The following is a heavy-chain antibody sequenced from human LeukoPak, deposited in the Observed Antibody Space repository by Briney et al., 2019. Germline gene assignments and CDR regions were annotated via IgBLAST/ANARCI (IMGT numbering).Heavy chain of an antibody. V-gene: IGHV4-34*01. CDR3: ARLRDGSKDEGYYYYYMDV. Sequence: SETLSLTCAVYGGSFSGYYWSWIRQPPGKGLEWIGEINHSGSTNYNPSLKSRVTISVDTSKNQFSLKLSSVTAADTAVYYCARLRDGSKDEGYYYYYMDVWGKGTTVTISS. D-gene: IGHD5-24*01. J-gene: IGHJ6*03. CDR1: GGSFSGYY. CDR2: INHSGST.